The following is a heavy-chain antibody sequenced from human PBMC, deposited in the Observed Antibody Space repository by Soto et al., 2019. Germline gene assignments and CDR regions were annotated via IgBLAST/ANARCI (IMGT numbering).Heavy chain of an antibody. D-gene: IGHD4-17*01. J-gene: IGHJ3*02. CDR3: ARIYGDYTTDDAFDN. CDR1: GYTFTSYD. CDR2: MNPNSGNT. Sequence: QVQLVQSGAEVKKPGASVKVSCKASGYTFTSYDINWVRQATGQGLEWMGWMNPNSGNTGYAQKFQGRVTMTRNTCISTGYMEMRRLRSEDTAVYYCARIYGDYTTDDAFDNWGQGTMVTVSS. V-gene: IGHV1-8*01.